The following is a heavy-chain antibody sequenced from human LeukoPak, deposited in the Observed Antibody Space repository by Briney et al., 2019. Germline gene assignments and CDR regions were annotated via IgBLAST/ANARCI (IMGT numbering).Heavy chain of an antibody. CDR3: GNRHLAFGGVVRQGPKGY. CDR2: ISGSGGST. Sequence: GGSLRLSCAASGFTFSSYAMSWVRQAPGKGLEWVSAISGSGGSTYYADSVKGRFTISRDNSKNTLYLQMNSLRAEDTAVYYCGNRHLAFGGVVRQGPKGYWGQGTLVTVSS. D-gene: IGHD3-16*01. CDR1: GFTFSSYA. V-gene: IGHV3-23*01. J-gene: IGHJ4*02.